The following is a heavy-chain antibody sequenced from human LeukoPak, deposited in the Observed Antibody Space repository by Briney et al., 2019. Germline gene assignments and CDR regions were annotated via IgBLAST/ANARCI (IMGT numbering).Heavy chain of an antibody. CDR3: AKDQGIQLWLKYFQH. J-gene: IGHJ1*01. Sequence: GGSLRLSCSASGFTFSRYPMHWVRQAPGKGLEYVSAISGSGGTTLYADSVKGRFTISRDNSKSTLYLQMNSLRAEDTAVYYCAKDQGIQLWLKYFQHWGQGTQVTVSS. CDR1: GFTFSRYP. V-gene: IGHV3-23*01. D-gene: IGHD5-18*01. CDR2: ISGSGGTT.